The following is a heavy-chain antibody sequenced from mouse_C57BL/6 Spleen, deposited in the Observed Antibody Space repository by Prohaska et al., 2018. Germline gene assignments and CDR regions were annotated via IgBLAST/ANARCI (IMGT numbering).Heavy chain of an antibody. V-gene: IGHV6-3*01. CDR1: GFTFSNYW. J-gene: IGHJ3*01. CDR3: TGGAFAY. Sequence: EVKLEESGGGLVQPGGSMKLSCVASGFTFSNYWMNWVRQSPEKGLERVAQIRLKSDNYATHYAESVKGRFTISRDDSKSSVYLQMNNLRAEDTGIYYCTGGAFAYWGQGTLVTVSA. CDR2: IRLKSDNYAT.